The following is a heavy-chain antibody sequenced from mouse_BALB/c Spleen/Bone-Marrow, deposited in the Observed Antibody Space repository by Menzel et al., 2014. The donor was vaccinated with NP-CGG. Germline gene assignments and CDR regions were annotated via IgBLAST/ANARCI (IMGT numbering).Heavy chain of an antibody. J-gene: IGHJ3*01. V-gene: IGHV5-9-2*01. Sequence: EVQLVESGGGLVKSGGSLKLSCAASGFTFNNYGMSWVRQTPEKRLEWVATISGGASYTFYPDSVKGRFTISRDNAKNDLYLQLSSLRSEDTALYYCARHAYYDQTEVSFVYWGQGTLVTVSA. CDR1: GFTFNNYG. CDR3: ARHAYYDQTEVSFVY. CDR2: ISGGASYT. D-gene: IGHD2-4*01.